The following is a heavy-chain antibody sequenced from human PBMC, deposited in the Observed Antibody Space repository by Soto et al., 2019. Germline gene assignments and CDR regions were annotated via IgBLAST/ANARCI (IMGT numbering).Heavy chain of an antibody. CDR2: INPSGGST. J-gene: IGHJ4*02. Sequence: GASVKVSCTPSGYTFTSYYMHWVLQAPGQGLEWMGIINPSGGSTSYAQKFQGRVTMTRDTSTSTVYMELSSLRSEDTAVYYCARNYYDSSAMGDYFDYWGQGTLVTVSS. D-gene: IGHD3-22*01. CDR1: GYTFTSYY. CDR3: ARNYYDSSAMGDYFDY. V-gene: IGHV1-46*01.